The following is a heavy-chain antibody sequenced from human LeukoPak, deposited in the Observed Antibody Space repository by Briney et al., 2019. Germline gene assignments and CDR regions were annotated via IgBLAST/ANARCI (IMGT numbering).Heavy chain of an antibody. J-gene: IGHJ6*03. D-gene: IGHD6-19*01. CDR2: ISAYNGNT. CDR3: ARGFIAVAGKGNYYYMDV. V-gene: IGHV1-18*01. CDR1: GYTFTSYG. Sequence: GASVKVSGKASGYTFTSYGISWVRQAPGQGREWMGWISAYNGNTNYAQKLQGRVTMTTDTSTSTAYMELRSLRSDDTAVYYCARGFIAVAGKGNYYYMDVWGKGTTVTVSS.